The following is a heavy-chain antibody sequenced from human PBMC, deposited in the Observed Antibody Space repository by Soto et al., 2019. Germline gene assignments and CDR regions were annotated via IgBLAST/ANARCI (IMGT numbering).Heavy chain of an antibody. CDR1: GSSISPFY. Sequence: SETLSLTCIVSGSSISPFYWIWIRQSPGKGLEWIGYIYYTGSTKYNPSLKSRVTISVETTKKQFSLRLRSVTAADTAVYYCVRVGGYYGDFPNFDYWGQGTLVTVSS. CDR2: IYYTGST. CDR3: VRVGGYYGDFPNFDY. D-gene: IGHD4-17*01. J-gene: IGHJ4*02. V-gene: IGHV4-59*01.